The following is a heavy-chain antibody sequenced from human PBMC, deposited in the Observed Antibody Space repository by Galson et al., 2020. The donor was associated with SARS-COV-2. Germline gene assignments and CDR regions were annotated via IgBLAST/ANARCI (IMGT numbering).Heavy chain of an antibody. J-gene: IGHJ4*02. CDR2: ISYDGSNK. V-gene: IGHV3-30*04. CDR1: GFTFSGYA. Sequence: GESLKISCAASGFTFSGYAMHWVRQAPGKGLEWVAVISYDGSNKYYADSVKGRFTISRDNSKNTLYLQMNSLRAEDTAVYYCASEGIAVAGTIFDYWGQGTLVTVSS. D-gene: IGHD6-19*01. CDR3: ASEGIAVAGTIFDY.